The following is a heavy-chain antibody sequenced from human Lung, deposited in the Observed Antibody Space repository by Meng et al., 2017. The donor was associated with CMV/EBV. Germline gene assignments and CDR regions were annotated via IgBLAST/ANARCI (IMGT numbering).Heavy chain of an antibody. CDR1: GFTFDDYA. V-gene: IGHV3-9*01. CDR3: TRAALGCDL. D-gene: IGHD2-15*01. CDR2: ISWDSDNL. Sequence: GGSLRLSCAASGFTFDDYAMHWVRQPPGKGLEWVSGISWDSDNLAYADSVEGRFTVSRDNAKNSLYLQMKSLRPEDTALYYCTRAALGCDLWGQGNLVNVAS. J-gene: IGHJ5*02.